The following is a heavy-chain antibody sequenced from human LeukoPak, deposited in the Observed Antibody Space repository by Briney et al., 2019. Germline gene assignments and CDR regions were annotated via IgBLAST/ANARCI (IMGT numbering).Heavy chain of an antibody. J-gene: IGHJ4*02. D-gene: IGHD6-6*01. CDR3: ARQAARLFDY. CDR2: IYYSGST. V-gene: IGHV4-39*01. Sequence: SETLSLTCTVSGGSISSSSYYWGWIRQPPGKGLEWIGSIYYSGSTYYNPSLKSRVTISVDTSKNQFSPKLSSVTAADTAVYYCARQAARLFDYWGQGTLVTVSS. CDR1: GGSISSSSYY.